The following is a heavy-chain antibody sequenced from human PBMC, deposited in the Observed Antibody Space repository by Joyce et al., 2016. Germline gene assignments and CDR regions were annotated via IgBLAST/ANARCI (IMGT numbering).Heavy chain of an antibody. CDR1: VFTFSSYS. CDR3: AKADYGDKIDAFDI. CDR2: ISSSSSTI. J-gene: IGHJ3*02. Sequence: EVQLVESGGGLVQPGGSLRLSCAASVFTFSSYSMNWVRQAPGKGLEWVSYISSSSSTIYYADSVKGRFTISRDNAKNSLYLQMNSLRAEDTAVYYCAKADYGDKIDAFDIWGQGTMVTVSS. V-gene: IGHV3-48*01. D-gene: IGHD4-17*01.